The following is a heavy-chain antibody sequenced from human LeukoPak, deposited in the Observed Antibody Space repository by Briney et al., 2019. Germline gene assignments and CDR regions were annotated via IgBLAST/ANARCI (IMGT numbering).Heavy chain of an antibody. D-gene: IGHD3-22*01. CDR1: GGSFSGYY. CDR3: ARARRDSSGYYFFDY. CDR2: INHSGST. J-gene: IGHJ4*02. Sequence: SETLSLTCAVYGGSFSGYYWSWIRQPPGKGLEWIGEINHSGSTNYNPSLKSRVTMSVDTSKNQFSLKLSPVTAADTAVYYCARARRDSSGYYFFDYWGQGTLVTVSS. V-gene: IGHV4-34*01.